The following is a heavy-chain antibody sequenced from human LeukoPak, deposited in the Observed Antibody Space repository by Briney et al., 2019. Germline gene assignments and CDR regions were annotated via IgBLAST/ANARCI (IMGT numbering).Heavy chain of an antibody. V-gene: IGHV1-18*01. CDR2: ISAYNGNT. CDR1: GYSPTSYG. J-gene: IGHJ4*02. D-gene: IGHD3-22*01. Sequence: ASMKVSCKASGYSPTSYGISWVRQAPGQGLEWMGWISAYNGNTKYAQKLQGRVTMTTDTSTSTAYMELRSLRSDDTAVYFCARESLAGYDSTGYYYAFDYWGQGTLATVSS. CDR3: ARESLAGYDSTGYYYAFDY.